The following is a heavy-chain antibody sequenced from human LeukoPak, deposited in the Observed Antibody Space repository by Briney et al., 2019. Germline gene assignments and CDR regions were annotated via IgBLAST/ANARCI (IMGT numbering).Heavy chain of an antibody. J-gene: IGHJ4*02. D-gene: IGHD6-13*01. CDR2: IKEDGSEK. V-gene: IGHV3-7*01. Sequence: CLSLSCAPSGFTFSKFWMSWVRQAAGKWLEWVANIKEDGSEKYYVDSVKGRFTISRDNARTSLYLQMSSLRAEDTAVYYCASGRQLGYWGQGTLVTVSS. CDR1: GFTFSKFW. CDR3: ASGRQLGY.